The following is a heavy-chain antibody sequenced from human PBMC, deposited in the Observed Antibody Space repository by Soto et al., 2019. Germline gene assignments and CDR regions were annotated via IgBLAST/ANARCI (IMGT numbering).Heavy chain of an antibody. CDR1: GYTFNDYT. V-gene: IGHV1-3*01. Sequence: QVQLVQSGAEVKKPGASVRVSCKASGYTFNDYTIHWVRQAPGQRPEWMGWISSGNGYTKYSQKFQDRVTITRDTSASTAYMELSSLRSEDTAVYYCARDGVAAGNINFDYWGQGTLVTVSS. CDR2: ISSGNGYT. J-gene: IGHJ4*02. D-gene: IGHD6-25*01. CDR3: ARDGVAAGNINFDY.